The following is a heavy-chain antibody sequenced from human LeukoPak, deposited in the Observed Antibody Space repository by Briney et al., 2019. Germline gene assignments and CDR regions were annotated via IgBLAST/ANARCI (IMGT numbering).Heavy chain of an antibody. CDR3: ARGVYIAAAQYGY. J-gene: IGHJ4*02. CDR2: ISDSGGT. D-gene: IGHD6-13*01. CDR1: GGSISRYY. Sequence: SETLSLTCTVSGGSISRYYWSWIRQSPGQGLEWIGFISDSGGTNYNPSLKSRVTISVDTSRNQFSLKLSSVTAADTAVYYCARGVYIAAAQYGYWGQGTLVTVSS. V-gene: IGHV4-59*01.